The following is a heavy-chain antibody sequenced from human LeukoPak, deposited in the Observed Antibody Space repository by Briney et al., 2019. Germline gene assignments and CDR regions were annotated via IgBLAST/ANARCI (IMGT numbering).Heavy chain of an antibody. V-gene: IGHV1-8*01. D-gene: IGHD3-10*01. Sequence: ASVKVSCKASGYTFTSYDINWVRQATGQGLEWMGWMNPNNGNRGYVQKFQGRVTMTRNSSINTAYMELSSLRSEDTAVYYCARGRGWVDYWGQGTLVTVSS. J-gene: IGHJ4*02. CDR3: ARGRGWVDY. CDR1: GYTFTSYD. CDR2: MNPNNGNR.